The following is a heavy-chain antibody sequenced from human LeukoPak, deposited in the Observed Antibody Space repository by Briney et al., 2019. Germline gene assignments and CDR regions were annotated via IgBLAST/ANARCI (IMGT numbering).Heavy chain of an antibody. CDR3: VRDSYGGNRDLNC. CDR1: GDSISTSHYY. J-gene: IGHJ4*02. Sequence: KPSETLSLTCFVSGDSISTSHYYWGWIRQPPGKGLEWIGSIHRSGNTYYNPSLKSRVTTSVDMSKNQFSLKLTSVTAADTAVYYCVRDSYGGNRDLNCWGQGTQVTVSS. CDR2: IHRSGNT. V-gene: IGHV4-39*01. D-gene: IGHD4/OR15-4a*01.